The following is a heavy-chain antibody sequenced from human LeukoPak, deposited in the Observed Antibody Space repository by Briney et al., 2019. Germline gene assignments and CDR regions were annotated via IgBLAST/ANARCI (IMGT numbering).Heavy chain of an antibody. V-gene: IGHV4-59*11. CDR2: IYYSGST. CDR3: ARAWSGHYYYYYMDV. D-gene: IGHD3-3*01. CDR1: GGSISSHY. J-gene: IGHJ6*03. Sequence: SETLSLTCTVSGGSISSHYWSWIRQPPGKELEWIGYIYYSGSTNYNPSLKSRVTISLDTSKNQFSLKLSSVTAADTAVYYCARAWSGHYYYYYMDVWGKGTTVTVSS.